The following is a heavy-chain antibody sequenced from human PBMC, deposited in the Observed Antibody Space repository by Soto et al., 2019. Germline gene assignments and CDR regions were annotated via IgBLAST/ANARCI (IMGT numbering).Heavy chain of an antibody. CDR1: GGTFSSYA. CDR3: ARDSSSVPLYSSGSP. J-gene: IGHJ5*02. V-gene: IGHV1-69*13. CDR2: IIPIFGTA. D-gene: IGHD3-22*01. Sequence: GASVKVSCKASGGTFSSYAISWVRQAPGQGLEWMGGIIPIFGTANYAQKFQGRVTITADESTSTAYMELSSLRSEDTAVYYCARDSSSVPLYSSGSPWGQGTLVTVSS.